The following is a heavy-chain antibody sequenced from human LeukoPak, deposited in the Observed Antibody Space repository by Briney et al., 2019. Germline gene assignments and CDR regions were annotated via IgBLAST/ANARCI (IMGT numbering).Heavy chain of an antibody. D-gene: IGHD1-1*01. J-gene: IGHJ3*02. V-gene: IGHV3-74*01. Sequence: GGSLKLSCAASGFTFSSYWMHWVRQAPGKGLVWVSRINTDGSGTSYADSVKGRFTISRDNAKNTLYLQMNSLRAEDTAVYYCARGNAHAFDIWGQGTMVTVSS. CDR3: ARGNAHAFDI. CDR2: INTDGSGT. CDR1: GFTFSSYW.